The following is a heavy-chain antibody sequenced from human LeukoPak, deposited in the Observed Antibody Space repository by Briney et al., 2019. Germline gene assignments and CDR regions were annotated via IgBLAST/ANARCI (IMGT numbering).Heavy chain of an antibody. CDR3: ARVGSSWHPFDC. CDR2: IYYSGST. CDR1: GGSISSYY. Sequence: SETLSLTCTVSGGSISSYYWSWTRQPPGKGLEWIGYIYYSGSTNYNPSLKSRVTISEDTSKNQFSLKLSSVTTADTAVYYCARVGSSWHPFDCRGQGILVTVSS. V-gene: IGHV4-59*01. J-gene: IGHJ4*02. D-gene: IGHD6-13*01.